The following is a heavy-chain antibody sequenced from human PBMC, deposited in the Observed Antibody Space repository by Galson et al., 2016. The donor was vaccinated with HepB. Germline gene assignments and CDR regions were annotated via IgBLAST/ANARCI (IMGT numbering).Heavy chain of an antibody. D-gene: IGHD5-18*01. Sequence: SLRLSCAASGFTFSSYWMHWVRQAPGKGLVWVSRINSDGSSTSYADSVKGRFTISRDNAKNTLYLQMNSLRAEDTAVYYCVRGGDTVIGAAFDVWSQGTMVTVSS. CDR1: GFTFSSYW. CDR3: VRGGDTVIGAAFDV. J-gene: IGHJ3*01. V-gene: IGHV3-74*01. CDR2: INSDGSST.